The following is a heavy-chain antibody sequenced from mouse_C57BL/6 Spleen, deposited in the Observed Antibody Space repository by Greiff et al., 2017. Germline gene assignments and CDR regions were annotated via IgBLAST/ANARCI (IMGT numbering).Heavy chain of an antibody. Sequence: VKLQQPGAELVKPGASVKVSCKASGYTFTSYWMHWVKQRPGQGLEWIGRIHPSDSDTNYNQKFKGKATLTVDKSSSTAYMQLSSLTSEDSAVYYCAIRDYYGSTPWAWFADWGQGTLVTVSA. CDR3: AIRDYYGSTPWAWFAD. V-gene: IGHV1-74*01. D-gene: IGHD1-1*01. CDR2: IHPSDSDT. CDR1: GYTFTSYW. J-gene: IGHJ3*01.